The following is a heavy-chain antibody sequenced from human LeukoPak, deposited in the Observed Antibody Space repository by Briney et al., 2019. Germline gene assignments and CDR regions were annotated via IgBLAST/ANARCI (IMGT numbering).Heavy chain of an antibody. CDR2: ISYDGRNK. CDR3: AKLGSILTGYYHSP. CDR1: GFTFISYA. D-gene: IGHD3-9*01. V-gene: IGHV3-30*18. J-gene: IGHJ5*02. Sequence: GGSLRLSCAASGFTFISYAMHWVRQAPGKGLEWVAVISYDGRNKYYADSVKGRFTISRDNSKNTLYLQMNSLRAEDTAVYYCAKLGSILTGYYHSPWGQGTLVTVSS.